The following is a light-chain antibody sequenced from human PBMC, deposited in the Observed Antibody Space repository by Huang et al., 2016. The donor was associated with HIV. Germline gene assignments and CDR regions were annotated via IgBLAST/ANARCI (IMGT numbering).Light chain of an antibody. CDR2: GAS. V-gene: IGKV1-39*01. Sequence: DIQMTQSPSSLSASVGDRVTITCRASQRINSDLNWYQQKPGKAPNLLIYGASSLQSGVPSRFSGSGSGTDFTLTISSLQPEDFATYYCQQSYNTPTFGHGTKVEI. J-gene: IGKJ1*01. CDR1: QRINSD. CDR3: QQSYNTPT.